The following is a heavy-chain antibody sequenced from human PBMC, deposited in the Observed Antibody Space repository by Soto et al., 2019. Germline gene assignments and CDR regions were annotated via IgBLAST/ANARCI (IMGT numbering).Heavy chain of an antibody. V-gene: IGHV4-59*01. Sequence: SETLSLTCTVSGGSISSYYWSWIRQPPGKGLEWIGYIYYSGSTNYNPSLKSRVTISVDTSKNQFSLKLSSVTAADTAVYYCARSPPHIVVVVAATGWFDYWGQGTLVTVSS. D-gene: IGHD2-15*01. J-gene: IGHJ4*02. CDR3: ARSPPHIVVVVAATGWFDY. CDR1: GGSISSYY. CDR2: IYYSGST.